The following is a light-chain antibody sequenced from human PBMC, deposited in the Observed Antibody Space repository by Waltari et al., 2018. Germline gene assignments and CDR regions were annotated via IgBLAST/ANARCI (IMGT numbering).Light chain of an antibody. CDR1: SNDVGGYNS. CDR2: DVS. J-gene: IGLJ2*01. V-gene: IGLV2-14*01. CDR3: SSQSSNDVVL. Sequence: QSALTQPASVSGSPGQSVTIFCAGTSNDVGGYNSVSWYQEHPDQAPRVIIYDVSDRPSGVSDRVSGSKSGNTASLTISGLQAEDEADYYCSSQSSNDVVLFGGGTKLTVL.